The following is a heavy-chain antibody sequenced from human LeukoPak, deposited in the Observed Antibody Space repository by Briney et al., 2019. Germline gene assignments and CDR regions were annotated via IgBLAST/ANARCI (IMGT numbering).Heavy chain of an antibody. J-gene: IGHJ6*03. D-gene: IGHD4-17*01. CDR2: IYFNGST. Sequence: SQTLSLTCTVSGGSTSSRDYYWGWIRQPPWKGLEWIGKIYFNGSTYYNPSLKSRVTISVHTSHTQCPLRSESVTSPHTAGDFCARHPVDYAGYYYYYMDVWGQGTTVTISS. V-gene: IGHV4-39*01. CDR1: GGSTSSRDYY. CDR3: ARHPVDYAGYYYYYMDV.